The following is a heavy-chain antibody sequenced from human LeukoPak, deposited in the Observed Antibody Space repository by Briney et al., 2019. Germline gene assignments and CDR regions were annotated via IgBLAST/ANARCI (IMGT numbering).Heavy chain of an antibody. J-gene: IGHJ4*02. CDR3: ARLSTVTTSFDY. CDR1: GGSISSYY. D-gene: IGHD4-17*01. V-gene: IGHV4-4*07. Sequence: PSETLSLTCTVSGGSISSYYWSWIRQPAGKGLEWIGRIYTSGTTHYDPSLKSRVTMSVDTSKNQFSLKLSSVTAADTAVYYCARLSTVTTSFDYWGQGTLVTVSS. CDR2: IYTSGTT.